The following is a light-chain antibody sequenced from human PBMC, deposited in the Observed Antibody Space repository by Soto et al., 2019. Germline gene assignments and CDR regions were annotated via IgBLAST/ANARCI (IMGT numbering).Light chain of an antibody. CDR3: QQYNNWPYT. J-gene: IGKJ2*01. V-gene: IGKV3-15*01. CDR2: GAS. CDR1: QSVSTD. Sequence: EIAMTQSPATLSVSPGGRATLSCRANQSVSTDLAWSQQKPGQAPRLLIYGASTRATGVPARFSGSGSGTEFTLTISSLQSEDFAIYYCQQYNNWPYTFGQRTKLEIK.